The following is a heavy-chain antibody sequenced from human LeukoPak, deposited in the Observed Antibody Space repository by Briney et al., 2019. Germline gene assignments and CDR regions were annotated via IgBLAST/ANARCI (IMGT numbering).Heavy chain of an antibody. J-gene: IGHJ4*02. D-gene: IGHD3-22*01. CDR2: IIPIFGTA. Sequence: ASVKVSCKASGGTFSSYAISWVRQAPGQGLEWMGGIIPIFGTANYAQKFQGRVTITTDESTSTAYMELSSLRSEDTAVYYCATLAHSSMIVVAYGSRGQGTLVTVSS. CDR1: GGTFSSYA. V-gene: IGHV1-69*05. CDR3: ATLAHSSMIVVAYGS.